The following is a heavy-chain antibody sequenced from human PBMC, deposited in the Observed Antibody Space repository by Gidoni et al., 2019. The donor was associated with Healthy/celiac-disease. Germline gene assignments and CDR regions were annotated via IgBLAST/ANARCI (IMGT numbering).Heavy chain of an antibody. CDR1: GFTFSSYS. CDR3: ARVGSSGVVIYYYYYYGMDV. Sequence: EVQLVESGGGLVKPGGSLRLSCAASGFTFSSYSMNWVRQAPGKGLEWVSSISSSSSYIYYADSVKGRFTISRDNAKNSLYLQMNSLRAEDTAVYYCARVGSSGVVIYYYYYYGMDVWGQGTTVTVSS. J-gene: IGHJ6*02. V-gene: IGHV3-21*01. CDR2: ISSSSSYI. D-gene: IGHD3-3*01.